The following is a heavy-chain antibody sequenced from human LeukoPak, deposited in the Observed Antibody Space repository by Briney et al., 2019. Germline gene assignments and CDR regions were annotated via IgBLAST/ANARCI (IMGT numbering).Heavy chain of an antibody. CDR2: ISWDGGST. Sequence: PGGSLRLSCAASGFTFGDYAMHWVRQAPGKGLEWVSLISWDGGSTYYADSVKGRFTISRDNSKNSLYLQMNSLRAEDTALYYCAKNQRFLEWSLYDWGQGTLVTVSS. CDR3: AKNQRFLEWSLYD. CDR1: GFTFGDYA. J-gene: IGHJ4*02. D-gene: IGHD3-3*01. V-gene: IGHV3-43D*03.